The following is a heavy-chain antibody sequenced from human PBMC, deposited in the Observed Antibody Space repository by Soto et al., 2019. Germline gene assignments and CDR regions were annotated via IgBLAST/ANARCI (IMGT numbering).Heavy chain of an antibody. D-gene: IGHD3-22*01. CDR3: ARLGRYYQAFDS. CDR2: IYYGGTT. Sequence: PSETLSLTCTVSDGSISPYYWGWIRQPPGKGLEWIGYIYYGGTTMYSPSLKSRVTISLNTSENQFSLKLSYVTAADTAVYYCARLGRYYQAFDSWGQGTLVTVS. J-gene: IGHJ4*02. CDR1: DGSISPYY. V-gene: IGHV4-59*08.